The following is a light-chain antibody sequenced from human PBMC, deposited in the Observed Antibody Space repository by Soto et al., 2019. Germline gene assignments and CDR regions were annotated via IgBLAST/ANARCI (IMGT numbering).Light chain of an antibody. CDR2: AAS. CDR3: QKYNSASWT. Sequence: DIQMTQSPSSLSASVGDRVTITCRASQGIRNYLAWYQQKPGKVPKLLIYAASTLQSGVPSRFSGSGSGTDFTLTISSLQPEDVATYYCQKYNSASWTVGQGTKVDSK. J-gene: IGKJ1*01. CDR1: QGIRNY. V-gene: IGKV1-27*01.